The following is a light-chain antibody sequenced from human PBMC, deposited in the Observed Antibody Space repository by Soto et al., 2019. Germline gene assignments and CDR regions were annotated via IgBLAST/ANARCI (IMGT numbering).Light chain of an antibody. CDR3: QQYNNWPPERT. CDR1: QSVSSN. CDR2: GAS. Sequence: EIVMTQSQATLSVSPVERATLSCRASQSVSSNLAWYQQKPGQAPRLLIYGASTRATGIPARFSGSGSGTEFTLTISSLHSEDFAVYYCQQYNNWPPERTFGQGTKVEIK. J-gene: IGKJ1*01. V-gene: IGKV3-15*01.